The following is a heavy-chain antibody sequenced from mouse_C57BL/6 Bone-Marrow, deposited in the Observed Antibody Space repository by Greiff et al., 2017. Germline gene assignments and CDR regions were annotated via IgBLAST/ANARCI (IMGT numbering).Heavy chain of an antibody. CDR3: TRRGGYLPVAY. D-gene: IGHD2-2*01. CDR2: IRNKANNHAT. V-gene: IGHV6-6*01. J-gene: IGHJ3*01. CDR1: GFTFSDAW. Sequence: EVKVVESGGGLVQPGGSMKLSCAASGFTFSDAWMDWVRQSPEKGLEWVAEIRNKANNHATYYAESVKGRFTISRDDSKSSVYLQMNSLRAEDTGIYYCTRRGGYLPVAYWGQGTLVTVSA.